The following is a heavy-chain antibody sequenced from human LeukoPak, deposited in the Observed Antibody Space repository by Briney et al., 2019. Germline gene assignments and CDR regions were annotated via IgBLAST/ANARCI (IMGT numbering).Heavy chain of an antibody. V-gene: IGHV4-4*07. CDR1: GGSISSYY. J-gene: IGHJ4*02. D-gene: IGHD4-11*01. Sequence: SETLSLTCTVSGGSISSYYWSWIRQPAGKGLEWIVRIYASGSTNYNPSLRRRVTISVDTSKNQFSLKLSSVTAADTAVYYCARVVAYSNNMEYYFDYWGQGTLVTVSS. CDR2: IYASGST. CDR3: ARVVAYSNNMEYYFDY.